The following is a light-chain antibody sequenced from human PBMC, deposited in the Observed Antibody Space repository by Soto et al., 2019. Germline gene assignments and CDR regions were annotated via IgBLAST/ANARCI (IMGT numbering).Light chain of an antibody. V-gene: IGKV3-15*01. CDR2: AAS. J-gene: IGKJ1*01. CDR1: QSVNSN. Sequence: IVVMKSAGTLSVSGRQRDIRDYITSQSVNSNYLAWYQQKPGQAPRLLIYAASTRATGVPARFSGSGSGTEFTLTISCLEPDDFALYYCHHRQSLLRTIGQGAKVDI. CDR3: HHRQSLLRT.